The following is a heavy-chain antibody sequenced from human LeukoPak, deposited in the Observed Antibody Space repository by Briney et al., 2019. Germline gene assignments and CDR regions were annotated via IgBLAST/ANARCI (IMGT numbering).Heavy chain of an antibody. CDR2: ITGNDVRT. CDR3: AKNAVAPGSGGDYTDY. V-gene: IGHV3-23*01. CDR1: GFTLYYNN. Sequence: GGSLRLSCTASGFTLYYNNMSWVRQAPGKGLEWVSDITGNDVRTDYATHLKGRFTISKDNSKNTRSLQRDGLRAEDTAVFYWAKNAVAPGSGGDYTDYWGQGTLVTVSS. D-gene: IGHD3-10*01. J-gene: IGHJ4*02.